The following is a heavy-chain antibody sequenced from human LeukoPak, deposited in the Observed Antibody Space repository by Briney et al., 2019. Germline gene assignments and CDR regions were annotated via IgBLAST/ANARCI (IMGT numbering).Heavy chain of an antibody. D-gene: IGHD6-13*01. CDR2: IYYSGGT. J-gene: IGHJ6*03. V-gene: IGHV4-59*01. Sequence: SETLSLTCTVSGGSISDYYWTWIRQPPGKGLEWIEYIYYSGGTNYNPSVKSRVTISVDTSKNQFSLKLSSVTAADTAVYYCARRAAAVGTYYMDVWGKGTTVTVSS. CDR1: GGSISDYY. CDR3: ARRAAAVGTYYMDV.